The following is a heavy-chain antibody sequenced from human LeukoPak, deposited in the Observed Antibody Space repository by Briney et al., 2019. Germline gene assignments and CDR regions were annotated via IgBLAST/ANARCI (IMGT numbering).Heavy chain of an antibody. CDR3: AKEGTYCSSTSCYAYVEY. J-gene: IGHJ4*02. Sequence: GGSLRLSCAASGFTFSSYAMSWVRQAPGKGLEWVSAISCSGGSTYYADSVKGRFTISRDNSKNTLFLQMNSLRAEDTAVYYCAKEGTYCSSTSCYAYVEYWGQGTLVTVSS. CDR1: GFTFSSYA. D-gene: IGHD2-2*01. V-gene: IGHV3-23*01. CDR2: ISCSGGST.